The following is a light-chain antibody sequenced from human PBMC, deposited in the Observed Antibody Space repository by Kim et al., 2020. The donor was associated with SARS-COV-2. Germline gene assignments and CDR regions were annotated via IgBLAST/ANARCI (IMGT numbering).Light chain of an antibody. CDR2: AAS. CDR3: QHSRNMPIT. V-gene: IGKV1-12*01. J-gene: IGKJ5*01. Sequence: ASVGDRVTITCRASLDLARWLAWYQQIPGKAPKLLIVAASSLQTGVPSRFSGSGSGTEYTLTISNLQPEDFATYYCQHSRNMPITFGQGTRLEIK. CDR1: LDLARW.